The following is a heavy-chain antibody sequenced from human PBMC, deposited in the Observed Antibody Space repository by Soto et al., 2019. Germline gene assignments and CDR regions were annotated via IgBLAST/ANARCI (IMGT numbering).Heavy chain of an antibody. CDR1: GFTFSSYG. CDR2: ISYDGSNK. D-gene: IGHD2-15*01. CDR3: AKETYSGPLDY. J-gene: IGHJ4*02. Sequence: QVQLVESGGGVVQPGRSLRLSCAASGFTFSSYGMHWVRQAPGKGLEWVAVISYDGSNKYYADSVKGRFTISRDNSQNTLYLQMNSRRAEDTAVYYCAKETYSGPLDYWGQGTLVTVSS. V-gene: IGHV3-30*18.